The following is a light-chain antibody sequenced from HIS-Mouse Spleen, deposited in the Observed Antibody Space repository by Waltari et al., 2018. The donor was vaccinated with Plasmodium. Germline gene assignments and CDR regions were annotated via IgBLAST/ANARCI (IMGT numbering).Light chain of an antibody. V-gene: IGKV1-39*01. CDR1: QSISSY. Sequence: DIQMTQSPSSLSASVGDRVTITCRASQSISSYLNWYQQKPGKAPKLLIYAASSLQSGVPSKFSGSGSWTEFNITISSLQPEEFATFYCQQSYSNPLFTFGPGTKVDIK. J-gene: IGKJ3*01. CDR2: AAS. CDR3: QQSYSNPLFT.